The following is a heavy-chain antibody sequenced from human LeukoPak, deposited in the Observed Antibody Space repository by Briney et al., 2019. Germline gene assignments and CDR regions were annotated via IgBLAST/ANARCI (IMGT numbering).Heavy chain of an antibody. J-gene: IGHJ5*02. Sequence: SETLSLTCAVYGGSFSGYYWSWIRQPPGKGLEWIGEINHSGSTNYNPSLKSRVTISVDTSKNQFSLKLSSVTAADTAVYYCARGYFPHPPRTRFDPWGQGTLVTVSS. CDR1: GGSFSGYY. CDR3: ARGYFPHPPRTRFDP. D-gene: IGHD3-9*01. V-gene: IGHV4-34*01. CDR2: INHSGST.